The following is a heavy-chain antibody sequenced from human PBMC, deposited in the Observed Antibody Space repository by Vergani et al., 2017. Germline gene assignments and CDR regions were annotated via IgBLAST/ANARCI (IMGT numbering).Heavy chain of an antibody. CDR2: IIPIFGTA. J-gene: IGHJ5*02. V-gene: IGHV1-69*01. D-gene: IGHD6-19*01. CDR1: GGTFSSYA. Sequence: QVQLVQSGAEVKKPGSSVKVSCKASGGTFSSYAISWVRQAPGQGLEWMGGIIPIFGTANYAQKFQGRVTITADESTSTAYMELSSLRSEDTAVYDCASVAVAGTRGHYNWFDPWGQGTLVTVSS. CDR3: ASVAVAGTRGHYNWFDP.